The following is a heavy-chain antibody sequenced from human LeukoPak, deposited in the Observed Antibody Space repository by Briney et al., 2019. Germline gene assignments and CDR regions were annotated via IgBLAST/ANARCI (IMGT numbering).Heavy chain of an antibody. D-gene: IGHD3-10*01. CDR1: SGSFSGYY. Sequence: PSETLSLTCAVYSGSFSGYYWSWIRQPPGKGLEWIGEINHSGSTNYNPSLKSRATISVDTSKKQFSLKLTSVTAADTAVYYCARCYSDSGSYDAFDIWGQGTMVTVSS. CDR3: ARCYSDSGSYDAFDI. CDR2: INHSGST. J-gene: IGHJ3*02. V-gene: IGHV4-34*01.